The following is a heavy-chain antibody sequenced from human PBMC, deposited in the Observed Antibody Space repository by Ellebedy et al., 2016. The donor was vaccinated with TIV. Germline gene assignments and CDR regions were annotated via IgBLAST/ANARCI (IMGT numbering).Heavy chain of an antibody. V-gene: IGHV1-18*04. D-gene: IGHD3-10*01. Sequence: ASVKVSCKASGYTFTSYGFSWVRQAPGQGLEWMGWISAHNGHTNYAQRLQGRVTMTIDTSTRTAYMELRSLRSDDTAVYYCARVRWATVSRGVPFHYGMDVWGQGTTVTVTS. CDR1: GYTFTSYG. CDR2: ISAHNGHT. J-gene: IGHJ6*02. CDR3: ARVRWATVSRGVPFHYGMDV.